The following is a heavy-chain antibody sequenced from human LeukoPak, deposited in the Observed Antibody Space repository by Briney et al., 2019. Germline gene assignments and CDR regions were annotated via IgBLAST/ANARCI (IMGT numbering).Heavy chain of an antibody. Sequence: SETLSLTCTVSGGSISSDCWSWIRQPAGKGLEWIGRIFTSGSTSYNPSLKSRVTMSLDTSKNQFSLKLSSVTAADTAVYYCARAKTGYYIRRNYFDYWGQGTLVTVSS. J-gene: IGHJ4*02. CDR2: IFTSGST. CDR1: GGSISSDC. D-gene: IGHD3-9*01. CDR3: ARAKTGYYIRRNYFDY. V-gene: IGHV4-4*07.